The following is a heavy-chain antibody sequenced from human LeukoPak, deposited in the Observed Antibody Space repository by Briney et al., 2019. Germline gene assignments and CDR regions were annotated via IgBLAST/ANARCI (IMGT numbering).Heavy chain of an antibody. CDR1: GFTFSTYW. Sequence: GGSLRLSCAASGFTFSTYWMHWVRQAPGKGLVWVSRIKSDGSSTSYADSAKGRFIVSRDNAKNTLYLQMNSLRAEDTAVYYCAREYGFGSGSYYPWGQGTLVIVSS. J-gene: IGHJ5*02. D-gene: IGHD3-10*01. CDR3: AREYGFGSGSYYP. CDR2: IKSDGSST. V-gene: IGHV3-74*01.